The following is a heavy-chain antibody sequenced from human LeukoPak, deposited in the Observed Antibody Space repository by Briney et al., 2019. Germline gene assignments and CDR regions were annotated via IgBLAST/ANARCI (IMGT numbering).Heavy chain of an antibody. CDR2: IRYDGSNK. J-gene: IGHJ6*03. V-gene: IGHV3-30*02. CDR3: AKDGVVAAGLGRYYYYYYYMDV. Sequence: GGSLRLSCAASAFTFSTYGMHWVRQAPGKGLEWVAFIRYDGSNKYYADSVLGRFTISRDNSKNTLYLQMNSLRAEDTAVYYCAKDGVVAAGLGRYYYYYYYMDVWGKGTTVTISS. CDR1: AFTFSTYG. D-gene: IGHD6-13*01.